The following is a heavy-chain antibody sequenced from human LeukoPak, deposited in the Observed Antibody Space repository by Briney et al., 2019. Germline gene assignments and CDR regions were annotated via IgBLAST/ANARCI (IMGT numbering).Heavy chain of an antibody. CDR3: AGVATIVVNYYYMDV. V-gene: IGHV4-59*08. CDR1: GGSISSYY. J-gene: IGHJ6*03. Sequence: PSETLPLTCTVSGGSISSYYWSWIRQPPGKGLEWIGYIYYSGSTNYNPSLKSRVTISVDTSKNQFSLKLSSVTAADTAVYYCAGVATIVVNYYYMDVWGKGTTAAVSS. CDR2: IYYSGST. D-gene: IGHD5-12*01.